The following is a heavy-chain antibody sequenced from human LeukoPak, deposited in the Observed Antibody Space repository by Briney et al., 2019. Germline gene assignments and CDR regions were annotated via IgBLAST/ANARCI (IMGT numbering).Heavy chain of an antibody. CDR3: AREDVNIAVAASGPFDI. Sequence: PGGSLRLSCAASGFTFSGYWMHWVRQAPGKGLVWVSRIISDGSRTGYADSVKGRFTISRDNAKNKLYLQMNSLRAEDTAVYYCAREDVNIAVAASGPFDIWGQGTMVTVSS. V-gene: IGHV3-74*01. CDR2: IISDGSRT. J-gene: IGHJ3*02. CDR1: GFTFSGYW. D-gene: IGHD6-19*01.